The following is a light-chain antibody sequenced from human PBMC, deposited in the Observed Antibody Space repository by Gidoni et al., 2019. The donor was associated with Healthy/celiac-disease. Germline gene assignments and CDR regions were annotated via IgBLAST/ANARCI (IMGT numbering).Light chain of an antibody. V-gene: IGKV3-11*01. CDR3: QQRSNWPLT. J-gene: IGKJ4*01. CDR2: DAS. Sequence: EIVFTQVPATLSLSPGERAPLSCRASQSVSSYLAWYQQKPGQAPRLLIYDASNRATGIPARFSGSGSGTYFTLTSSSLEPEDFAVYYCQQRSNWPLTFGGGTKVEIK. CDR1: QSVSSY.